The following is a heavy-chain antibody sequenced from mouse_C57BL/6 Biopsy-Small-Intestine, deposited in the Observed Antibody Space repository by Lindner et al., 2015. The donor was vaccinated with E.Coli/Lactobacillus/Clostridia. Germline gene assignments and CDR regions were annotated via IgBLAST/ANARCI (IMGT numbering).Heavy chain of an antibody. J-gene: IGHJ3*01. Sequence: VQLQESGPELVKPGASLKMSCKASGYSFTGYNMHWVKQSHGKSLEWIGYFDPYNGATSYNQKFKGTATLTVDKSSNTAYMQLNSLTSEDSAVYYCARGGELAWFAYWGQGTLVTVSA. V-gene: IGHV1S135*01. CDR3: ARGGELAWFAY. CDR1: GYSFTGYN. CDR2: FDPYNGAT.